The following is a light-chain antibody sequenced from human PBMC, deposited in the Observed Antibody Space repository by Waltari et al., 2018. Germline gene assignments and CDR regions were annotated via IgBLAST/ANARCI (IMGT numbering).Light chain of an antibody. CDR3: LLSFSGAREV. J-gene: IGLJ3*02. V-gene: IGLV7-46*01. Sequence: QAVVTQEPSLTVSPGGTVTLTCGSRPGAVASGHYPYWFQQKPGQAPRTLIYDTSNKHSWTPARFSGSLLGGKAALTLSGAQPEDEADYYCLLSFSGAREVFGGGTKLTVL. CDR2: DTS. CDR1: PGAVASGHY.